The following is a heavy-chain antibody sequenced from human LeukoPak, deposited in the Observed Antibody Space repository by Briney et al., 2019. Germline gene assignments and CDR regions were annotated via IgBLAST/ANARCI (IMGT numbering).Heavy chain of an antibody. CDR2: IKQDGSEK. J-gene: IGHJ6*03. CDR1: GFTFSSYW. Sequence: PGGSLRLSCAASGFTFSSYWMSWVRQAPGKGLEWVANIKQDGSEKYYVDSVKGRFTISRDNAKNSLYLQMNSLRAEDTAVYYCARGKARIVGATIYYYYMDVWGKETTVTVSS. D-gene: IGHD1-26*01. CDR3: ARGKARIVGATIYYYYMDV. V-gene: IGHV3-7*01.